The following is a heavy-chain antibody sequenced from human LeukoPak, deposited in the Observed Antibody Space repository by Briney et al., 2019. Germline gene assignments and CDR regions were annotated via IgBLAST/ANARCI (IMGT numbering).Heavy chain of an antibody. J-gene: IGHJ4*02. CDR2: INAGNGNT. CDR1: GYTFINFA. V-gene: IGHV1-3*01. Sequence: ASVKFSCKASGYTFINFAINWGRQAPGQRPEWMGWINAGNGNTKYSQKFQGRVTITRDTSASTAYMELSSLTSEDTAVYYCARGPRAAADDYWGQGTLVTVSS. CDR3: ARGPRAAADDY. D-gene: IGHD6-13*01.